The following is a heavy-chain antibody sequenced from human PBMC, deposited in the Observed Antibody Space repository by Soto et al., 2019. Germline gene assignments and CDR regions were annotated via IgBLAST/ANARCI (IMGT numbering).Heavy chain of an antibody. CDR2: IIPIFGTA. J-gene: IGHJ6*02. V-gene: IGHV1-69*13. Sequence: SVKVSCKASGGTFSSYAISWVRQAPGQGLEWMGGIIPIFGTANYAQKFQGRVTITADESTSTAYMELSSLRSEDTAVYYCAVRKRGVDIVVVPAAGYYYYYGMDVWGQGTTVTVSS. D-gene: IGHD2-2*01. CDR3: AVRKRGVDIVVVPAAGYYYYYGMDV. CDR1: GGTFSSYA.